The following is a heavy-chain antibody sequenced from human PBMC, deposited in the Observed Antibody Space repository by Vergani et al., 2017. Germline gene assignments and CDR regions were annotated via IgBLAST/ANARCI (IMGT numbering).Heavy chain of an antibody. CDR3: ARADYDFWSGYLSYFDY. Sequence: QVQLQESGPGLVKPSETLSLTCTVSGGSISSYYWSWIRQPPGKGLEWIGYIYYSGSTNYNPSLKSRVTISVDTSKNQFSLKLTSVTAADTAVYYCARADYDFWSGYLSYFDYWGQGTLVTVSS. D-gene: IGHD3-3*01. J-gene: IGHJ4*02. CDR1: GGSISSYY. CDR2: IYYSGST. V-gene: IGHV4-59*12.